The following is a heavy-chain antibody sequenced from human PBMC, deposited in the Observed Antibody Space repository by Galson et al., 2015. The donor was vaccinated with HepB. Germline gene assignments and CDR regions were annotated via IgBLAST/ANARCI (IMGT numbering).Heavy chain of an antibody. Sequence: SLRLSCAASGFTFSSYWMSWVRQAPGKGLEWVANIKQDGSEKYYVDSVKGRFTISRDNTKNSLYLQMNSLRAEDTAVYYCAREGDNYDFWSGEPDAFDIWGQGTMVTVSS. CDR3: AREGDNYDFWSGEPDAFDI. CDR2: IKQDGSEK. V-gene: IGHV3-7*03. D-gene: IGHD3-3*01. J-gene: IGHJ3*02. CDR1: GFTFSSYW.